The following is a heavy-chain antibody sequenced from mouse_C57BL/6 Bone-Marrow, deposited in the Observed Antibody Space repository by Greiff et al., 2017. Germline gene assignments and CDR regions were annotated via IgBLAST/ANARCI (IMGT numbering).Heavy chain of an antibody. J-gene: IGHJ2*01. CDR2: ISYDGSN. V-gene: IGHV3-6*01. D-gene: IGHD3-2*02. Sequence: DVQLQESGPGLVKPSQSLSLTCSVTGYSITSGYYWNWIRQFPGNKLEWMGYISYDGSNNYNPSLKNRISITRDTSKNQFFLKLNSVTTEDTATYYCAREDSSDLDYWGQGTTLTVSS. CDR3: AREDSSDLDY. CDR1: GYSITSGYY.